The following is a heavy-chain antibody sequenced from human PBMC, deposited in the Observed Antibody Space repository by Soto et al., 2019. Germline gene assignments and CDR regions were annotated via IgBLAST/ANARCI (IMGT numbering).Heavy chain of an antibody. V-gene: IGHV3-30-3*01. D-gene: IGHD1-26*01. CDR1: GFTFSSYA. Sequence: QVQLVESGGGVVQPGRSLRLSCAASGFTFSSYAMHWVRQAPGKGLEWVAVISYDGSNKYYADSVKGRITISRDNSKNTMYLQMNSLRAEDTAVYYCARGRKEDWWDVAFDIWGQGTMVTVSS. CDR2: ISYDGSNK. CDR3: ARGRKEDWWDVAFDI. J-gene: IGHJ3*02.